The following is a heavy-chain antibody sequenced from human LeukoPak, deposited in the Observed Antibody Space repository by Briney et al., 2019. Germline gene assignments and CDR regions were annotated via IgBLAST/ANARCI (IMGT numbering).Heavy chain of an antibody. CDR3: ARRGGYSGYGPFDY. D-gene: IGHD5-12*01. J-gene: IGHJ4*02. CDR1: GGSISNYY. CDR2: IYYSGST. V-gene: IGHV4-59*08. Sequence: SETLSLTCTVSGGSISNYYWSWIRQPPGKGLEWIGYIYYSGSTKYNPSLKSRVTISVDTSKNQFSLKLSSVTAADTAVYYCARRGGYSGYGPFDYWGQGTLVTVSS.